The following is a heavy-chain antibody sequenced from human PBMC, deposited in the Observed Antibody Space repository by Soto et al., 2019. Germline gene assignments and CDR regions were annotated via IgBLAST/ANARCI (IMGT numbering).Heavy chain of an antibody. CDR2: IKSDGSST. CDR1: GFTLSGYD. V-gene: IGHV3-74*01. CDR3: ARGFPPGT. J-gene: IGHJ5*02. Sequence: PGGSLRLSCAASGFTLSGYDIHWVRQAPGKGLVWVSRIKSDGSSTTYADSVKGRFTISRDNAKNTLYLQMNSLRAEDTAVYYCARGFPPGTCGQGTLVTVSS.